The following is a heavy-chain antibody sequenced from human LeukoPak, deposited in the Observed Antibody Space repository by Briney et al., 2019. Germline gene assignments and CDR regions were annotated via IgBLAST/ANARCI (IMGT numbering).Heavy chain of an antibody. CDR1: GFTFSTYS. J-gene: IGHJ5*02. D-gene: IGHD4-17*01. CDR3: ARDLDGDYGGWFDP. Sequence: GGSLRLSCAASGFTFSTYSMSWVSQAPGKWMEWVSFISSTSSTIYYADSVKGRFTISRDNAKNSLFLQMNGLREEDTAVYYCARDLDGDYGGWFDPWGQGTLVTVSS. CDR2: ISSTSSTI. V-gene: IGHV3-48*02.